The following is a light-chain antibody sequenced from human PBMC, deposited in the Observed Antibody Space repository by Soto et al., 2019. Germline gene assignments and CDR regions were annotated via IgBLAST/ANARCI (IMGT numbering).Light chain of an antibody. CDR1: SSNIGAGYD. Sequence: QSVLTQPPSVSGAPGQRVTISCTGSSSNIGAGYDVHWYQQHPGTAPKLLIYGNSSRPSGVPDRFSGSKSDTSASLAITGLQAEDEADYYCQSYDSSLSASVFGGGTKLTVL. CDR2: GNS. CDR3: QSYDSSLSASV. V-gene: IGLV1-40*01. J-gene: IGLJ2*01.